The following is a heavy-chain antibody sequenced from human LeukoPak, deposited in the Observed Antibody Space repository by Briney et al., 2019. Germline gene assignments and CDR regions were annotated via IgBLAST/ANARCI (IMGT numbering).Heavy chain of an antibody. CDR2: MNPNSGNT. D-gene: IGHD3-22*01. J-gene: IGHJ4*02. V-gene: IGHV1-8*03. Sequence: VXVSCKGSGYTFTRYDINWVRQATGQGREWMGWMNPNSGNTGYAQKFQGRVTITRNTSISTAYMELSSLRSEDTAVYYCAREYTYDSSGYNPWGQGTLVTVSS. CDR3: AREYTYDSSGYNP. CDR1: GYTFTRYD.